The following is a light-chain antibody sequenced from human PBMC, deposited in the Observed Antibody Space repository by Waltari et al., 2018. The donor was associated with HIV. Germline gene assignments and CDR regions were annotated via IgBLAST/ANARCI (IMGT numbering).Light chain of an antibody. CDR1: SNDVGGYNY. J-gene: IGLJ1*01. Sequence: PGQSVTISCTGTSNDVGGYNYISWYQQHPGKAPKLMIYDVNRRPSGVPDCFSGSKSGNTASLTVSGLQAEDEADYFCSSYAGSSSFVFGTGTKVTVL. CDR3: SSYAGSSSFV. CDR2: DVN. V-gene: IGLV2-8*01.